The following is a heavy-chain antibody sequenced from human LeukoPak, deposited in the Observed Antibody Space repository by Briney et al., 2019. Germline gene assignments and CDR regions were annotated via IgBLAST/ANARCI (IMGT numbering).Heavy chain of an antibody. CDR3: ARGGVAKLGPLDL. J-gene: IGHJ5*02. CDR1: GYSFTSYY. Sequence: ASVKVSCKASGYSFTSYYMHWVRQAPGQGLEWMGIINPSDSSTSYAQKFQGRVTMTRDTSTSTVYMELSSLRSEDTAVYYCARGGVAKLGPLDLWGQGALVTVSS. CDR2: INPSDSST. V-gene: IGHV1-46*01. D-gene: IGHD7-27*01.